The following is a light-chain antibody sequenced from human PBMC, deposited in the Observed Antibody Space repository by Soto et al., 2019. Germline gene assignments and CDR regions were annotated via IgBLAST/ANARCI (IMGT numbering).Light chain of an antibody. Sequence: EIVMTQSPAPLSVSPGERATLSRRAIQSVNSNLAWYQQKLGQAPRLLIYDTSTRATGIPARFSGSGSGTEFTLTISSLQSEDFAVYYCQQYNNWPPLFTFGPGTKVDIK. J-gene: IGKJ3*01. CDR2: DTS. CDR3: QQYNNWPPLFT. V-gene: IGKV3-15*01. CDR1: QSVNSN.